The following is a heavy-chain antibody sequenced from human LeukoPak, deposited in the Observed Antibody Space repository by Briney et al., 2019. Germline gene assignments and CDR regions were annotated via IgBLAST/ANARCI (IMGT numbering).Heavy chain of an antibody. CDR2: ISGSGGST. CDR1: GFTFSSYA. V-gene: IGHV3-23*01. J-gene: IGHJ3*02. CDR3: AREGVYDSSGYNDAFDI. Sequence: GGSLRLSCAASGFTFSSYAMSWVRQAPGKGLEWVSAISGSGGSTYYADSVKGRFTISRDNSKNTLYLQMNSLRAEDTAVYYCAREGVYDSSGYNDAFDIWRQGTMVTVSS. D-gene: IGHD3-22*01.